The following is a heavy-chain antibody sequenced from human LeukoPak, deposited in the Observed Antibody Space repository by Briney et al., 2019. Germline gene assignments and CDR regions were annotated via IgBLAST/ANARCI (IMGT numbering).Heavy chain of an antibody. J-gene: IGHJ4*02. Sequence: SVKVSCKASGGTFSSYAISWVRQVPGQGLEWMGGIIPIFGTANYAQKFQGRVTMTRDMSTSTVYMEVSSLRSEDTAVYYCARGYSSSYRIDYWGQGTLVTVSS. V-gene: IGHV1-69*05. CDR2: IIPIFGTA. CDR3: ARGYSSSYRIDY. CDR1: GGTFSSYA. D-gene: IGHD6-6*01.